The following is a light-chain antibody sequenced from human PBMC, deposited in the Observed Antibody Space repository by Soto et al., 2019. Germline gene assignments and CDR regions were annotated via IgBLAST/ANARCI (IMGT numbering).Light chain of an antibody. J-gene: IGLJ1*01. CDR3: LLYYGGVYV. Sequence: QAVVTQEPSLTVSPGGTVTLTCASSTGAVTGDNYPNWFQLKPGQAPKSMIYSISDKHSWTPARFSGYLLGGKAALTLSGVQPEDEAEYYCLLYYGGVYVFGSGTKVTVL. V-gene: IGLV7-43*01. CDR1: TGAVTGDNY. CDR2: SIS.